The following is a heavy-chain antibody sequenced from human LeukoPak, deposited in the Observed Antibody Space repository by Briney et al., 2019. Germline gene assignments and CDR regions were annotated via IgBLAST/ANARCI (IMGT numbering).Heavy chain of an antibody. D-gene: IGHD6-19*01. CDR3: ARHRRKEQGREPPWYSFAS. CDR1: GYSFTSYW. Sequence: GESLKISCKGSGYSFTSYWIGWVRQMPGKGLEWMGIIYPGDSDTRYSPSFQGQVTISADKSISTAYLQWSSLKASDTAMYYCARHRRKEQGREPPWYSFASGGQGTRVPVP. CDR2: IYPGDSDT. V-gene: IGHV5-51*01. J-gene: IGHJ4*02.